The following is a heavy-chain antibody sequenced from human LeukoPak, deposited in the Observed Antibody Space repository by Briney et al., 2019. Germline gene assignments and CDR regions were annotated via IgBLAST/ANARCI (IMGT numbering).Heavy chain of an antibody. V-gene: IGHV3-30*18. CDR3: AKDRDKAWMDV. J-gene: IGHJ6*02. CDR1: GFTFSSYG. D-gene: IGHD2-15*01. CDR2: ISYDGSNK. Sequence: PGRSLRLSCAASGFTFSSYGMHWVRQAPGKGLEWVAVISYDGSNKYYADSVKGRFTISRDNSKNTLYLQMNSLRAEDTAVYYCAKDRDKAWMDVWGQGTTVTVSS.